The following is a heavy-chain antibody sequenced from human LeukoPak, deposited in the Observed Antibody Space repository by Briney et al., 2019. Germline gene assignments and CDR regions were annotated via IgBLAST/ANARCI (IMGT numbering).Heavy chain of an antibody. CDR2: INHSGST. V-gene: IGHV4-34*01. CDR3: ARESITMVRGVMYYYYYYGMDV. Sequence: SETLSLTCAVYGGSFSGYYWSWIRQPPGKGLEWIGEINHSGSTNYNPSLKSRVTISVDTSKNQFSLKLSSVTAADTAVYYCARESITMVRGVMYYYYYYGMDVWGQGTTVTVSS. D-gene: IGHD3-10*01. CDR1: GGSFSGYY. J-gene: IGHJ6*02.